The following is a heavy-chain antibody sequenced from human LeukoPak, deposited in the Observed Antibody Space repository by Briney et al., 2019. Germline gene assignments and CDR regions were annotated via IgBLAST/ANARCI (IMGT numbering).Heavy chain of an antibody. V-gene: IGHV4-4*07. D-gene: IGHD3-22*01. CDR1: GGSISTYY. J-gene: IGHJ3*02. Sequence: SETLSLTCTVSGGSISTYYWSWIRQPAGKGLEGIGRIYTSGSTNYNPSLTSRVTMSVDTSKNQFSLKLSSVTAADTAIYFCARDRNYDHAFDIWGQGTMVTVSS. CDR3: ARDRNYDHAFDI. CDR2: IYTSGST.